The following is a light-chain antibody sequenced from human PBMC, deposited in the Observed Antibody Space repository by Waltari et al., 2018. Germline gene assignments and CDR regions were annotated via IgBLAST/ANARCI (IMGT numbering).Light chain of an antibody. Sequence: EIVLTQSPATLSLSPGDRATLSCRPSQSIGTFLAWLQQKPGQAPSLLIYDASYRATDIPARFSGAGSGTDFTLTISSLEPEDFAVYFCQQRSDWPRTFGQGTRVEIK. CDR1: QSIGTF. CDR2: DAS. V-gene: IGKV3-11*01. CDR3: QQRSDWPRT. J-gene: IGKJ1*01.